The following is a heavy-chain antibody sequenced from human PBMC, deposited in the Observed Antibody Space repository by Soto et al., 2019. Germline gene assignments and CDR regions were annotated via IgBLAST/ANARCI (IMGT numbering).Heavy chain of an antibody. CDR3: ARDMMYRSSPGWFDS. J-gene: IGHJ5*01. CDR2: IYYSGST. D-gene: IGHD6-6*01. CDR1: GGSISSGGYY. V-gene: IGHV4-31*03. Sequence: SGTLSLTCTVSGGSISSGGYYWSWIRQHPGKGLEWIGYIYYSGSTYYNPSLKSRVTISVDTSKNQFSMKLSSVTAADTAVYYCARDMMYRSSPGWFDSWGQGNLVTVSS.